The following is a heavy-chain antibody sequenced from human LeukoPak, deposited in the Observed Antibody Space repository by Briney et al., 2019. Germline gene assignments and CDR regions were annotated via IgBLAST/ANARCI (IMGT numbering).Heavy chain of an antibody. J-gene: IGHJ4*02. V-gene: IGHV3-23*01. CDR3: AKTTAGYSSGRYPGWPVDY. CDR2: ISGSGGDT. D-gene: IGHD6-19*01. Sequence: GGSLRLSCAASGFTFSGHAVSWVRQAPGKGLEWVSAISGSGGDTYYADSVKGRFTISRDNSKNMVYLQMNSLSTEDTAVYYCAKTTAGYSSGRYPGWPVDYWGQGTLVTVSS. CDR1: GFTFSGHA.